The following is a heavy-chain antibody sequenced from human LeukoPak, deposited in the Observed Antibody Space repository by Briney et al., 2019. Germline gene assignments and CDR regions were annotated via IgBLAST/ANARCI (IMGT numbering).Heavy chain of an antibody. J-gene: IGHJ6*03. CDR3: AKEQWIQLWLNYMDV. D-gene: IGHD5-18*01. Sequence: GGSLRLSCAASGFTFSSYGMHWVRQAPGKGLEWVAVISYDGSNKYYADSVKGRFTISRDNSKNTLYLQMNSLRAEDTAVDYCAKEQWIQLWLNYMDVWGKGTTVTVSS. V-gene: IGHV3-30*18. CDR1: GFTFSSYG. CDR2: ISYDGSNK.